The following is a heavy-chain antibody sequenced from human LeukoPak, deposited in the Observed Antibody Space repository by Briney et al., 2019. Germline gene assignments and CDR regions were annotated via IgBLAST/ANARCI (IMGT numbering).Heavy chain of an antibody. CDR3: AKDREYGNSWVFDY. V-gene: IGHV3-9*01. Sequence: GRSLRLSCAASGFTFDDYAMHWVRQAPGKGLEWISGISWNSGSKLYADSVKGRFTISRDNAKNSLYLQMNSLGAEDTALYYCAKDREYGNSWVFDYWGQGTLVTVSS. D-gene: IGHD6-13*01. CDR2: ISWNSGSK. CDR1: GFTFDDYA. J-gene: IGHJ4*02.